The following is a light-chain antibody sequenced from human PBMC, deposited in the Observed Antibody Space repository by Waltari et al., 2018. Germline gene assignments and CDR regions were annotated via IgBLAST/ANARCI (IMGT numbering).Light chain of an antibody. V-gene: IGLV2-23*01. CDR2: GGS. CDR3: CSYTTSITWV. J-gene: IGLJ3*02. Sequence: QSALTQPASVSGSPGQSITISCTGTSSVVGGYNLVSWYQQHPGTAPKLIIYGGSKRPSGVSNRFSGSKSGNTASLTISGLQAEDEAAYYCCSYTTSITWVFGGGTKLTVL. CDR1: SSVVGGYNL.